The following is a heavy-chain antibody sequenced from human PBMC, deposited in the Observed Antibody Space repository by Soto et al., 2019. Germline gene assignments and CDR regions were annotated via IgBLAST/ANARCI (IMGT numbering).Heavy chain of an antibody. V-gene: IGHV1-2*02. J-gene: IGHJ6*02. CDR2: INPNSGGT. D-gene: IGHD1-1*01. Sequence: ASVKVSCKASGYTFTGYYMHWVRQAPGQGLEWMGWINPNSGGTNYAQKFQGRVTMTRDTSISTAYMELSRLRSDDTAVYYCARENVGYYYGMDVWGQGTTVTVSS. CDR1: GYTFTGYY. CDR3: ARENVGYYYGMDV.